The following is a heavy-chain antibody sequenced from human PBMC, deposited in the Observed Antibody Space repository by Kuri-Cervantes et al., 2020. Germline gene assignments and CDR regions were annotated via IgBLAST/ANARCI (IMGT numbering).Heavy chain of an antibody. CDR3: ARPNSSGSRGYQFDY. CDR1: GGTFSSYA. J-gene: IGHJ4*02. V-gene: IGHV1-46*01. D-gene: IGHD6-19*01. CDR2: INPSAGSA. Sequence: ASVKVSCKASGGTFSSYAISWVRQAPGQGLEWMGIINPSAGSASYAQKFQGRVTMTRDTSTSTVYMELSSLTSEDTAVYYCARPNSSGSRGYQFDYWGQGTLVTVSS.